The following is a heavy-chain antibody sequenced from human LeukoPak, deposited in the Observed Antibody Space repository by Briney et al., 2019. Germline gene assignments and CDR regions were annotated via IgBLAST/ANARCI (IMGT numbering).Heavy chain of an antibody. Sequence: GGSLRLSCAASGFTFSSYAMSWVRQAPGKGLEWVSAISGSGGSTYYADSVKGRFTISRDNSKNTLYLQMNSLRAEDTAVYYCAKDSSSSRNYYYYMDVWGKGTTVTVSS. J-gene: IGHJ6*03. CDR1: GFTFSSYA. D-gene: IGHD6-6*01. CDR3: AKDSSSSRNYYYYMDV. CDR2: ISGSGGST. V-gene: IGHV3-23*01.